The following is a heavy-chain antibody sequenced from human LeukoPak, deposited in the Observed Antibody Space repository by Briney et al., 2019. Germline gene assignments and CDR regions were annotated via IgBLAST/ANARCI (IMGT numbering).Heavy chain of an antibody. V-gene: IGHV4-39*01. D-gene: IGHD2-2*01. CDR2: IYYRGST. Sequence: SETLSLTCTVSGASISSGDYFWGWIRQPPGKGLEWIGSIYYRGSTYYNPSLKSRVTISLETSKNQFSLKLTSVTAADTAVYYCARQGLISTSGWFDPWGQGTLVTVS. J-gene: IGHJ5*02. CDR3: ARQGLISTSGWFDP. CDR1: GASISSGDYF.